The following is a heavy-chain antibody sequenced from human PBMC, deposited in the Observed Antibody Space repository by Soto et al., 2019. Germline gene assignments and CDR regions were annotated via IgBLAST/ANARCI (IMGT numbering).Heavy chain of an antibody. CDR2: VYYRGRS. J-gene: IGHJ4*02. D-gene: IGHD2-8*01. CDR1: GGSVSNSNYY. Sequence: SETLSLTCTVSGGSVSNSNYYWGWIRQSPGKGLEWIGSVYYRGRSYSKSSVKSRVTISVDTSKNQFSLNLNSVTTSDTAVYFCVSQRTSVLTQAYFDYWGPGALVTVSS. V-gene: IGHV4-39*01. CDR3: VSQRTSVLTQAYFDY.